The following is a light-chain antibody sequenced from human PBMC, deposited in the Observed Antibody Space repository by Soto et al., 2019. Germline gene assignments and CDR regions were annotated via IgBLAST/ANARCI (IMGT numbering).Light chain of an antibody. CDR3: QQYNSYLWT. J-gene: IGKJ1*01. CDR2: GAS. V-gene: IGKV3-15*01. CDR1: QSVSSN. Sequence: EIVMTQSPATLSVSPGERATFSCRASQSVSSNLAWYQQKPGQAPRLLIYGASIRATGIPARFSGSGSGTEFTLTISSLQSEDFAVYYCQQYNSYLWTFGQGTKVDIK.